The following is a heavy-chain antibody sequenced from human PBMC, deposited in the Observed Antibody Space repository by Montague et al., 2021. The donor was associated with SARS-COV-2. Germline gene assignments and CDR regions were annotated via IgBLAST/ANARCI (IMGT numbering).Heavy chain of an antibody. CDR1: GGSVISDTYF. D-gene: IGHD3-9*01. V-gene: IGHV4-61*01. J-gene: IGHJ4*02. CDR3: ARAANILSGFYNHPFEY. Sequence: SETLSPTCTVSGGSVISDTYFWSWIRQPPGKGLEWIAYIYDSDTTNNNPSFWSRVSMSSDRSKNQFSLKLTSVTPADTAVYYCARAANILSGFYNHPFEYWGQGILVTVSS. CDR2: IYDSDTT.